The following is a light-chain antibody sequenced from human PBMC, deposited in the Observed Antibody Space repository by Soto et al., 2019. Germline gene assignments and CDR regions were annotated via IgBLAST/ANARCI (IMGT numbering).Light chain of an antibody. V-gene: IGKV1-5*03. CDR1: EDINKW. CDR2: KAS. J-gene: IGKJ2*01. CDR3: QQYKSYSPYT. Sequence: DIQMTQSPSTLSASIGDRVTITCRASEDINKWLAWYQLKPGKAPKLLIYKASSLETGAPSRFSGSGAGTEFTLTISSLPPDDFATYCCQQYKSYSPYTFGQGTKLEIK.